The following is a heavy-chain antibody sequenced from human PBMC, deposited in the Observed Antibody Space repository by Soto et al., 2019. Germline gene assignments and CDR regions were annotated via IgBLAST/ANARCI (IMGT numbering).Heavy chain of an antibody. CDR1: GYTFTSYG. J-gene: IGHJ4*02. Sequence: GASVKVSCKASGYTFTSYGISWVRQAPGQGLEWMGGIIPIFGTANYAQKFQGRVTITADKSTSTAYMELSSLRSEDTAVYYCASGTDDYGGNSGGYWGQGTLVTVSS. V-gene: IGHV1-69*06. CDR3: ASGTDDYGGNSGGY. D-gene: IGHD4-17*01. CDR2: IIPIFGTA.